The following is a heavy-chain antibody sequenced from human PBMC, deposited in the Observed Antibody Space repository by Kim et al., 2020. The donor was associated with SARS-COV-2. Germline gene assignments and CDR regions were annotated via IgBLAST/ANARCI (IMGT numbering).Heavy chain of an antibody. CDR2: INADNGNT. CDR1: GYTFTSYV. J-gene: IGHJ4*02. Sequence: ASVKVSCKASGYTFTSYVMQWVRQAPGQRLEWMGWINADNGNTKYSQKFQGRVTITRDTSASTAYMELSSLRSEDTAVYYCARASSAYSSYAFWGQGTLVTVSS. CDR3: ARASSAYSSYAF. V-gene: IGHV1-3*01. D-gene: IGHD5-12*01.